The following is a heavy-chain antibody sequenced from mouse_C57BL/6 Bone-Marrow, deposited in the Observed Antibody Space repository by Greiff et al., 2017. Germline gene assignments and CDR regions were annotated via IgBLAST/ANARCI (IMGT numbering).Heavy chain of an antibody. Sequence: VQLQQSGAELARPGASVKLSCKASGYTFTSYGISWVKQRTGQGLEWIGEIYPRSGNTYYNEKFKGKATLTADKSSSTAYMALRSLTSEDSAVYFCAFYGSSYDWYFDVWGTGTTVTVSS. CDR2: IYPRSGNT. CDR3: AFYGSSYDWYFDV. J-gene: IGHJ1*03. V-gene: IGHV1-81*01. D-gene: IGHD1-1*01. CDR1: GYTFTSYG.